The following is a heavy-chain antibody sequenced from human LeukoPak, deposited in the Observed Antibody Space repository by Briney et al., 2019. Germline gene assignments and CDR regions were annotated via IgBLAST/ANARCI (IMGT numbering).Heavy chain of an antibody. V-gene: IGHV5-51*01. CDR3: ARTFYYDDSAYFDY. CDR1: GYSFTNYW. J-gene: IGHJ4*02. Sequence: GESLKISCRVSGYSFTNYWIAWVRQMPGKGLEWMGFIYPGDPDTRYSPSFEGQVTISADMSISTAYLEWGSLKASDTAMYYCARTFYYDDSAYFDYWGQGTLVTVSS. D-gene: IGHD3-22*01. CDR2: IYPGDPDT.